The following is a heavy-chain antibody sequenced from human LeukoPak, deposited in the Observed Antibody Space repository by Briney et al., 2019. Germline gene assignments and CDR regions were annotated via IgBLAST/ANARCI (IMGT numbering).Heavy chain of an antibody. D-gene: IGHD4-23*01. J-gene: IGHJ4*02. CDR2: IYPDDSDT. Sequence: GESLKISCKGSGSIFTSYWIAWVRQLPGKGLEWMGIIYPDDSDTRYSPSFQGQVTISADKPISTAYLQWSSLKASDTAMYYCARRSYGGKDFDYWGQGTLVTVSS. CDR3: ARRSYGGKDFDY. CDR1: GSIFTSYW. V-gene: IGHV5-51*01.